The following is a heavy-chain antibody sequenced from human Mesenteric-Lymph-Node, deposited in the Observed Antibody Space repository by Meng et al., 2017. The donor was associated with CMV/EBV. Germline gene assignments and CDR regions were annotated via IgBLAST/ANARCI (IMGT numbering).Heavy chain of an antibody. D-gene: IGHD3-22*01. V-gene: IGHV3-48*03. J-gene: IGHJ4*02. CDR2: ISSSGSTI. CDR3: AREGEITLIPFFDY. CDR1: GFTFSSYE. Sequence: GESLKISCAASGFTFSSYEMNWVRQAPGKGLEWVSYISSSGSTIYYADSVKGRFTISRDNAKNSLYLQMNSLRAEDTAVYYCAREGEITLIPFFDYWGQGILVTVSS.